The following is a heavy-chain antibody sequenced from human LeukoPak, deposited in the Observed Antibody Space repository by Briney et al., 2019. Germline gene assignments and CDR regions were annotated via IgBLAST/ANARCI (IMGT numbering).Heavy chain of an antibody. J-gene: IGHJ4*02. V-gene: IGHV4-39*01. CDR1: GGSISSSTSF. D-gene: IGHD2-21*02. CDR3: ARYYCGGDCYSGLFDF. Sequence: TSETLSLTCTVSGGSISSSTSFWGWIRQPPGKGLDWIGSIYYSGSTYYNPALKSRVTISVDTSRNQLSLKLRSATAADTAVYYCARYYCGGDCYSGLFDFWGQGTLVAVSS. CDR2: IYYSGST.